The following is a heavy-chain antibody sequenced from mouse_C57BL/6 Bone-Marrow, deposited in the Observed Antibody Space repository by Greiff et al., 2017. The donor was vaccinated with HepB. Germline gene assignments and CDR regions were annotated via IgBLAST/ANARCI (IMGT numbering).Heavy chain of an antibody. Sequence: VNLVESGAELVKPGASVKLSCKASGYTFTEYTIHWVKQRSGQGLEWLGWFYPGSGSIKYNEKFKDKATLTADKSSSTVYMELSRLTSEDSAVYFCARHEEGYYGSDYAMDCWGQGTSVTVSS. CDR3: ARHEEGYYGSDYAMDC. V-gene: IGHV1-62-2*01. CDR1: GYTFTEYT. D-gene: IGHD1-1*01. J-gene: IGHJ4*01. CDR2: FYPGSGSI.